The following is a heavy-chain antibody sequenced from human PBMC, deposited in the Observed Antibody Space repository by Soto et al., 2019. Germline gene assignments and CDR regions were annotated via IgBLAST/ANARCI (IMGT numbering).Heavy chain of an antibody. Sequence: GGSLRLSCAVSGFTFGDFAMSWVCQAPGKGLEWVSGINWNGISTSYRDSVKGRFIISRDDAQNSLYLQMNSLRAEDTALYYCARDGFQYDDGGYYEFDYWGQGTMVTVSS. J-gene: IGHJ4*02. CDR1: GFTFGDFA. D-gene: IGHD3-22*01. CDR2: INWNGIST. CDR3: ARDGFQYDDGGYYEFDY. V-gene: IGHV3-20*04.